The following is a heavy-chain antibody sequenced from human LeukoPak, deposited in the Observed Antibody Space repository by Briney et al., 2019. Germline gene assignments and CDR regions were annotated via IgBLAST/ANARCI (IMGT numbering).Heavy chain of an antibody. D-gene: IGHD6-19*01. V-gene: IGHV3-23*01. CDR1: GFTFSSYA. CDR3: ARVRDISGHWGFLDY. CDR2: IRGSGDTT. Sequence: PGGSLRLSCAASGFTFSSYAMNWVRQAPGKGLEWVSGIRGSGDTTYYADSVKGRRFTISRDNAKNTLYLQMNSLRAEDTAVFYCARVRDISGHWGFLDYWGQGTLDTVSS. J-gene: IGHJ4*02.